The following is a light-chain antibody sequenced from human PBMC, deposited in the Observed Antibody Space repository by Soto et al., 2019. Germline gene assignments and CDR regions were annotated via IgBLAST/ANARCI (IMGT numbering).Light chain of an antibody. Sequence: QSALTQPASVSGSPGQSITISCTGTSSDVGGYKYVYWYQHHPGKAPKLLIYTVSNRPSGVSNRCSGSRSGNTASLTISGLQAEAEGDYYCSSYTSSSSYVFGTGTKVTVL. V-gene: IGLV2-14*03. CDR2: TVS. CDR1: SSDVGGYKY. J-gene: IGLJ1*01. CDR3: SSYTSSSSYV.